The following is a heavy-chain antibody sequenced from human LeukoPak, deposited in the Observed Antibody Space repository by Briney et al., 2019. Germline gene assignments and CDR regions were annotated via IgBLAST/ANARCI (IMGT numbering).Heavy chain of an antibody. CDR2: INHSGST. CDR3: ARGLKEGLAGYSSSWYWFDP. CDR1: GGSFSGYY. Sequence: SETLSLTCAVYGGSFSGYYWSWIRQPPGKGLEWIGEINHSGSTNYNPSLKSRVTISVDTSKNQFSLELSSVTAADTAVYYCARGLKEGLAGYSSSWYWFDPWGQGTLVTVSS. D-gene: IGHD6-13*01. J-gene: IGHJ5*02. V-gene: IGHV4-34*01.